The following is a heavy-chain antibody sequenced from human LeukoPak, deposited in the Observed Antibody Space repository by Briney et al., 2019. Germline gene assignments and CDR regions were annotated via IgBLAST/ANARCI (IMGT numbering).Heavy chain of an antibody. CDR2: IKQDGSEK. V-gene: IGHV3-7*01. CDR3: ARLFVYGSGAEAFDY. D-gene: IGHD3-10*01. Sequence: GGSLRLSCAASGFTFSSYWMSWVRQAPGKGLEWVANIKQDGSEKYYVDSVKGRFPISRDNAKNSLYLQMNSLRAEDTAVYYCARLFVYGSGAEAFDYWGQGALVTVSS. CDR1: GFTFSSYW. J-gene: IGHJ4*02.